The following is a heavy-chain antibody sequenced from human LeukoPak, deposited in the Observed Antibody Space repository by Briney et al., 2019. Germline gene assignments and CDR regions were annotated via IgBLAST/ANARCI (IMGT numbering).Heavy chain of an antibody. D-gene: IGHD2-21*01. J-gene: IGHJ4*02. CDR2: IKQDGSEK. Sequence: GGSLRLSCAASGFIFSNAWMSWVRQAPGKGLEWVANIKQDGSEKYYVDSVKGRFIISRDNAKNSLYLQMNSLRAEDTAVYYCARDHRGIYSPFDYWGQGTLVTVSS. V-gene: IGHV3-7*01. CDR1: GFIFSNAW. CDR3: ARDHRGIYSPFDY.